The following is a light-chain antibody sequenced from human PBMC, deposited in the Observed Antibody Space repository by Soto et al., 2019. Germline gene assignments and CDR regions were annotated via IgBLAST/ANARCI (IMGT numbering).Light chain of an antibody. CDR2: EVS. CDR3: SSYAGSDTPFV. Sequence: QSVLTQPPSASGSPGQSGTISCTGTSSDVGGYNYVSWYQQHPGKAPKLMIYEVSKRPSGVPDRFSGSKSGNPASLTVSGLQAEDEADYYCSSYAGSDTPFVFGTGTKLTVL. CDR1: SSDVGGYNY. J-gene: IGLJ1*01. V-gene: IGLV2-8*01.